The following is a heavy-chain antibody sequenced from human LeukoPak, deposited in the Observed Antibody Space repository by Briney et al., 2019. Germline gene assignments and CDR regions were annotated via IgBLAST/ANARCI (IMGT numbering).Heavy chain of an antibody. CDR2: ISGSGGST. V-gene: IGHV3-23*01. J-gene: IGHJ4*02. CDR3: AKCGLNSGYDQYLDY. D-gene: IGHD5-12*01. Sequence: GSLRLSCAASGFTFSSYAMSWARQAPGKGLELVSAISGSGGSTYYADSVKGRFTISRDNSKNTLYLQMNSLRAEDTAVYYCAKCGLNSGYDQYLDYWGQGTLVTVSS. CDR1: GFTFSSYA.